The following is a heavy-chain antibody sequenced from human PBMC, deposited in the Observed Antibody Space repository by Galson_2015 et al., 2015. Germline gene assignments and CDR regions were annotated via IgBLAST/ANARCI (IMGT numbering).Heavy chain of an antibody. CDR1: GFTFSSYA. Sequence: SLRLSCAASGFTFSSYAMSWVRQAPGKGLEWVSAISGSGGSTYYADSVKGRFTISRDNSKDTLYLQMNSLRAEDTAVYYCAKDIYCSGGSCYPVDTAKKKGGMDVWGQGTTVTVSS. CDR3: AKDIYCSGGSCYPVDTAKKKGGMDV. V-gene: IGHV3-23*01. CDR2: ISGSGGST. D-gene: IGHD2-15*01. J-gene: IGHJ6*02.